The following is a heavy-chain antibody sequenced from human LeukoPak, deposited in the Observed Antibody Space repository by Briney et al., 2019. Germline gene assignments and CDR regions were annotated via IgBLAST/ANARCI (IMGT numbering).Heavy chain of an antibody. CDR1: GGSFSGYY. Sequence: SEALSLTCAVYGGSFSGYYWSWIRQPPGKGLEWIGEINHSGSTNYNPSLKSRVTISVDTSKNQFSLKLSSVTAADTAVYYCARGSGTGYYGYWGQGTLVTVSS. CDR2: INHSGST. D-gene: IGHD3/OR15-3a*01. CDR3: ARGSGTGYYGY. J-gene: IGHJ4*02. V-gene: IGHV4-34*01.